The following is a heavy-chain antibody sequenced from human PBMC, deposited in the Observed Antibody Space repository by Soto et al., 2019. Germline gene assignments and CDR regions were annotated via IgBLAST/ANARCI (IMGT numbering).Heavy chain of an antibody. D-gene: IGHD3-3*01. J-gene: IGHJ3*02. V-gene: IGHV4-59*01. CDR3: AKYDFLSGSHDAFNI. Sequence: PSETLSLTCGVSGGSISGYYWSWIRQSPAKGLEWIGYIYYSGSTNYNPSLRSRVTISVDTSKNQFSLKLTSVTAADTAVYYCAKYDFLSGSHDAFNIWGQGTKVTVSS. CDR1: GGSISGYY. CDR2: IYYSGST.